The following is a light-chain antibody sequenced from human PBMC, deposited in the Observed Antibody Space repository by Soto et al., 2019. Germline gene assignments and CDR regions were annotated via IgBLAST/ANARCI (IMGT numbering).Light chain of an antibody. CDR3: QHGDYLPI. Sequence: DIQMTQSPSSLSASVGDRVTITCQASHDITSYLNWYQHKPGKAPKLLIYDASILEAGVPSRFSGSGSRTDFTFIISSLQPENVATYYYQHGDYLPIFGPGTKVDFK. CDR1: HDITSY. CDR2: DAS. J-gene: IGKJ3*01. V-gene: IGKV1-33*01.